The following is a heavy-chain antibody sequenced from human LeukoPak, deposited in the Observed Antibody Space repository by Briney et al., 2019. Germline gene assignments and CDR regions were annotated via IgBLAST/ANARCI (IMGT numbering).Heavy chain of an antibody. CDR2: IYYSGST. J-gene: IGHJ4*02. D-gene: IGHD2-2*01. CDR3: ARRRCSSTSCSDY. Sequence: PSETLSLTCTVSGGSISSSSYYWGWIRQPPGKGLEWIGSIYYSGSTYYNPSLKSRVTTSVDTSKNQFSLKLSSVTAADTAVYYCARRRCSSTSCSDYWGQGTLVTVSS. CDR1: GGSISSSSYY. V-gene: IGHV4-39*01.